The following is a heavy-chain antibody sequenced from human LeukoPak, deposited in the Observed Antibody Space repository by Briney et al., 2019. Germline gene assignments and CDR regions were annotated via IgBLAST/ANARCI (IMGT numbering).Heavy chain of an antibody. CDR1: GFTFSSYA. CDR2: ISGSGGST. Sequence: GGSLRLSCAASGFTFSSYAMSWVRQAPGKGLEWVSAISGSGGSTYYADSVKGRFTISRDSSKNTLFLQMNDLTVEDTARYYCARRPGNWGQGILVTVSS. CDR3: ARRPGN. D-gene: IGHD1-14*01. V-gene: IGHV3-23*01. J-gene: IGHJ4*02.